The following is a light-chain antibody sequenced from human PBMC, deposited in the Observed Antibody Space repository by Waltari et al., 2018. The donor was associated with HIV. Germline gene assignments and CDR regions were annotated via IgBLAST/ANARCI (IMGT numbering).Light chain of an antibody. CDR1: SSNIGSNY. Sequence: QSVLTQPPSASGTPGQRVTISCSGGSSNIGSNYVFWYQLLPGTAPKLLVYRNDQRPSGGPDRLAGSKAGTSACRAISGLRSEDEADYYCAAWDDSLSGYVCGTGTKVTVL. CDR3: AAWDDSLSGYV. CDR2: RND. V-gene: IGLV1-47*01. J-gene: IGLJ1*01.